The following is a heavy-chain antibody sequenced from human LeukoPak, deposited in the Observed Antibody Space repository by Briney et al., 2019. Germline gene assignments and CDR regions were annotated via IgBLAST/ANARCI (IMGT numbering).Heavy chain of an antibody. CDR2: IYHSGST. V-gene: IGHV4-38-2*02. Sequence: PSETLSLTCTASGYSISSGYYWGWIRQPPGKGLEWIGSIYHSGSTYYNPSLKSRVTISVDTSKNQFSLKLSSVTAADTAVYYCARGRDDFWSGYPWGYFDYWGQGTLVTVSS. D-gene: IGHD3-3*01. CDR3: ARGRDDFWSGYPWGYFDY. CDR1: GYSISSGYY. J-gene: IGHJ4*02.